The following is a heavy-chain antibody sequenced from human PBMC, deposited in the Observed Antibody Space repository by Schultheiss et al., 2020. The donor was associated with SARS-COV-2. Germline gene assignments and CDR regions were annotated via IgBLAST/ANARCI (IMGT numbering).Heavy chain of an antibody. D-gene: IGHD3-22*01. CDR3: ARIRRVIGDRYYFDY. J-gene: IGHJ4*02. CDR2: IYYSGST. CDR1: GVSISSYY. V-gene: IGHV4-59*12. Sequence: SETLSLTCTVSGVSISSYYWSWIRQPPGKGLEWIGYIYYSGSTYYNPSLKSRVTISVDTSKNQFSLKLSSVTAADTAVYYCARIRRVIGDRYYFDYWGQGTLVTVSS.